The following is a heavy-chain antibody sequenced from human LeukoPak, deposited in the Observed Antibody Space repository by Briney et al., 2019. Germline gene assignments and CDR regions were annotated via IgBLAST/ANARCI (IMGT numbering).Heavy chain of an antibody. D-gene: IGHD3-9*01. CDR2: INPNSGGT. Sequence: GASVKVSCKASGYTFTGYYMHWVRQAPGQGLEWMGWINPNSGGTNYAQKFQGRVTMTRDTSISTAYMELSRLRSDDTAVYYCARVGDYDILTGDAFDIWGQGTMVTVSS. J-gene: IGHJ3*02. CDR3: ARVGDYDILTGDAFDI. CDR1: GYTFTGYY. V-gene: IGHV1-2*02.